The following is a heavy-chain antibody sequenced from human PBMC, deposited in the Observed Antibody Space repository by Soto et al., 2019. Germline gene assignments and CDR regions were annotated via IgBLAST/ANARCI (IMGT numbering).Heavy chain of an antibody. CDR3: ARGVVAGVSIGY. V-gene: IGHV3-21*01. CDR2: ISSSSSYI. D-gene: IGHD2-15*01. CDR1: GFTFSSYS. J-gene: IGHJ4*02. Sequence: GGSLRLSCAASGFTFSSYSMNWVRQAPGKGLEWVSSISSSSSYIYYADSVKGRFTISRDNAKNSLYLQMNSLRAEDTAVYYCARGVVAGVSIGYWGQGTLVTVSS.